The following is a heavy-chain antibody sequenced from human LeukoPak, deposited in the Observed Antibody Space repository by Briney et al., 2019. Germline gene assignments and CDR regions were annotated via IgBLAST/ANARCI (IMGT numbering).Heavy chain of an antibody. CDR1: GYTFTGYY. CDR2: INPSSGGT. J-gene: IGHJ4*02. CDR3: AKSLGSAYSSDWYVFHY. V-gene: IGHV1-2*02. Sequence: ASVKVSCTASGYTFTGYYMHWVRQAPGQGLEWMGWINPSSGGTNYAQKFQGRVTMTRDTSISTAYMELSSLRSDDTAVFYCAKSLGSAYSSDWYVFHYWGQGTLVTVSS. D-gene: IGHD6-19*01.